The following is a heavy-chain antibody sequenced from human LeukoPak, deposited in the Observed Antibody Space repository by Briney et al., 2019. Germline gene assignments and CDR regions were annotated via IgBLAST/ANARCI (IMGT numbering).Heavy chain of an antibody. D-gene: IGHD3-10*01. CDR1: GYTVTEVA. V-gene: IGHV1-24*01. CDR3: TGLTEAGFQP. J-gene: IGHJ1*01. CDR2: YDPEDDKT. Sequence: ASVKVSRKVSGYTVTEVALQWVRQAPGKGLEWMGGYDPEDDKTICAQRFQGRVTLTEDPSTHTAYLGLSGLRSEDTAVYYCTGLTEAGFQPWGQGTLVSVSS.